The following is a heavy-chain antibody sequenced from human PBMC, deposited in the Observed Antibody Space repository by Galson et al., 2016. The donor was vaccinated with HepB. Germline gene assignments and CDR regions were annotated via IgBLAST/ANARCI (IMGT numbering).Heavy chain of an antibody. CDR3: ARTPYPSASRAKSYYFDY. CDR1: GFTFSTYW. Sequence: SLRLSCAASGFTFSTYWMHWVRQAPGKGLEWVSRLNSDGSDKYYADSVKGRYTISRDNSKKTLYLQMSSLRAYDTAVYYSARTPYPSASRAKSYYFDYWGQGTLVTVSS. V-gene: IGHV3-74*01. D-gene: IGHD6-6*01. CDR2: LNSDGSDK. J-gene: IGHJ4*02.